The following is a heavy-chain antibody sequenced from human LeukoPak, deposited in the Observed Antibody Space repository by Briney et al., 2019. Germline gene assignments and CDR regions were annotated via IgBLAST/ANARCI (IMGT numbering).Heavy chain of an antibody. Sequence: PGRSLRLSCEASGFMFSSYGMHWVRQAPGKGLEWVAVIWYDGSNKYYADSVKGRFTISRDNSRNTLYLQMNSLRAEDTAVYYCARAHTGRDLRYFEWLFWGQGTRVTVSS. J-gene: IGHJ4*02. V-gene: IGHV3-33*01. CDR2: IWYDGSNK. D-gene: IGHD3-9*01. CDR3: ARAHTGRDLRYFEWLF. CDR1: GFMFSSYG.